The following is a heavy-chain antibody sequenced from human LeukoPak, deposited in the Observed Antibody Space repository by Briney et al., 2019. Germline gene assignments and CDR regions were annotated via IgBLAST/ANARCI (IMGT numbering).Heavy chain of an antibody. Sequence: GGSLRLSCAASGFTFSSYWMSWVRQAPGKGLEWVANIKQDGSEKYYVDSVKGRFTISRDNAKNSLYLQMNSLRAEDTAVYYCARRRGDIVVVPAAYFGYWGQGTLVTVSS. D-gene: IGHD2-2*01. CDR2: IKQDGSEK. J-gene: IGHJ4*02. CDR3: ARRRGDIVVVPAAYFGY. V-gene: IGHV3-7*01. CDR1: GFTFSSYW.